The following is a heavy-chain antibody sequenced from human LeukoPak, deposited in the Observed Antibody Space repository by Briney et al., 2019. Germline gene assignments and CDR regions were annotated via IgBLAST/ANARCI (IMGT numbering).Heavy chain of an antibody. D-gene: IGHD6-19*01. J-gene: IGHJ4*02. CDR2: IYHSGST. CDR3: ARGSYSSGWYRGVYYFDY. CDR1: GNSISSGYY. V-gene: IGHV4-38-2*01. Sequence: SETLSLTCAVSGNSISSGYYWGWIRQPPGKGLEWISNIYHSGSTYYNPSLKSRVTISVDTSKNQFSLKVYSVTAADTAMYYCARGSYSSGWYRGVYYFDYWGQGILVTVSS.